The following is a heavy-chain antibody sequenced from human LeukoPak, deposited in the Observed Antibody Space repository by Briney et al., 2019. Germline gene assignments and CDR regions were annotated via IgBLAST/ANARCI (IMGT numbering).Heavy chain of an antibody. CDR3: ARVTSPSGY. V-gene: IGHV3-48*03. CDR1: GFTFSSYE. D-gene: IGHD7-27*01. Sequence: GGSLRLSCAASGFTFSSYEMNWVRQAPGKGLEWVSYISSSGSTIYYADSVKGRFTISRDNAKDSLYLQMNSLRAEDTAVYYCARVTSPSGYWGQGTLVTVSS. J-gene: IGHJ4*02. CDR2: ISSSGSTI.